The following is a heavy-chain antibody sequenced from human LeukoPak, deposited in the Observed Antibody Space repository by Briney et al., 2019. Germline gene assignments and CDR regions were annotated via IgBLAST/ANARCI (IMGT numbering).Heavy chain of an antibody. Sequence: GGSLRLSCAASGFTFSSYSMNWVRQAPGKGLEWVSSISSSSSYIYYADSVKGRFTISRDNAKNSLYLQMNSPRAEDTAVYYCASVLTTVTTGYYYGMDVWGQGTTVTVSS. V-gene: IGHV3-21*01. J-gene: IGHJ6*02. D-gene: IGHD4-11*01. CDR2: ISSSSSYI. CDR1: GFTFSSYS. CDR3: ASVLTTVTTGYYYGMDV.